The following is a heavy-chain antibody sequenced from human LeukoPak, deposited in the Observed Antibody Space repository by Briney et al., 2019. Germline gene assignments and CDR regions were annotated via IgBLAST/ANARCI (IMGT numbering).Heavy chain of an antibody. CDR2: ISTYNGNT. CDR1: GYTFTSHG. V-gene: IGHV1-18*01. D-gene: IGHD5-12*01. J-gene: IGHJ4*02. CDR3: AREDIVATAADY. Sequence: ASVKVSCKASGYTFTSHGISWVRQAPGQGLEWMGWISTYNGNTSYAQKFQGRVTMTRDTSTSTVYMELSSLRSEDTAVYYCAREDIVATAADYWGQGTLVTVSS.